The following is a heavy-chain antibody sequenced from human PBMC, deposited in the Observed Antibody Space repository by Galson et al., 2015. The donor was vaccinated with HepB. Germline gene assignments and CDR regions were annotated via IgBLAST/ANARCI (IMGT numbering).Heavy chain of an antibody. D-gene: IGHD4-11*01. J-gene: IGHJ3*01. CDR3: AKPKTYTHNYEVSAFHV. Sequence: SLRLSCAASGFTFSNYGMHWVRQAPGKGLEWVTLISPDGSDKYYRDSVKGRFTISRDTSKNTLYLQMNSLRPEDTAVYYCAKPKTYTHNYEVSAFHVWGQGTMVTVSS. V-gene: IGHV3-30*18. CDR2: ISPDGSDK. CDR1: GFTFSNYG.